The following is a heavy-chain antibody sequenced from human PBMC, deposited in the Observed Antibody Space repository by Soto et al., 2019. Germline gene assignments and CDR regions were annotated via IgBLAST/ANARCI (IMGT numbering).Heavy chain of an antibody. Sequence: ASVKVSCKPSGYTFTGYYVHWVRQAPGQGLEWMGWINPNTGGTNSAQRFQGRVTMTRDTSISTAYMELSSLTSDDTAIYYCAKGIVVAGRSYYSYGMDFWGQGTTVTVSS. D-gene: IGHD3-22*01. CDR1: GYTFTGYY. J-gene: IGHJ6*02. V-gene: IGHV1-2*02. CDR3: AKGIVVAGRSYYSYGMDF. CDR2: INPNTGGT.